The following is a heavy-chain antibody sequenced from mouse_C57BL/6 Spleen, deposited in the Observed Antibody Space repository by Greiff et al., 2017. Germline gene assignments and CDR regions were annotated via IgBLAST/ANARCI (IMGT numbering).Heavy chain of an antibody. CDR1: GYNFTDYY. CDR2: IDPEDGGT. CDR3: AGEGWVMDY. D-gene: IGHD3-2*02. Sequence: VQLQQSGAELVKPGASVKLSCKASGYNFTDYYMHWVKQRTEQGLEWIGRIDPEDGGTKYDPKFQGKATITADTSSNTAYLELSSLTSEDTAVYYCAGEGWVMDYWGQGTSGTVSS. J-gene: IGHJ4*01. V-gene: IGHV14-2*01.